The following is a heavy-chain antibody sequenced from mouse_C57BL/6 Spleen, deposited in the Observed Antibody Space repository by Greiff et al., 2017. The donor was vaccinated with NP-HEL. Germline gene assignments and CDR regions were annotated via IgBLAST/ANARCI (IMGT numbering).Heavy chain of an antibody. J-gene: IGHJ3*01. CDR1: GYTFTDYY. V-gene: IGHV1-75*01. CDR2: IFPGSGST. D-gene: IGHD2-5*01. Sequence: QVHVKQSGPELVKPGASVKISCKASGYTFTDYYINWVKQRPGQGLEWIGWIFPGSGSTYYNEKFKGKATLTVDKSSSTAYMLLSSLTSEDSAVYFCARSELPYYSNPFAYWGQGTLVTVSA. CDR3: ARSELPYYSNPFAY.